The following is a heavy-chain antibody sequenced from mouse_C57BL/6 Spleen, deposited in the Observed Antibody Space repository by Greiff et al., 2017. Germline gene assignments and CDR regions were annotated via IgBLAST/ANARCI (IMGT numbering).Heavy chain of an antibody. Sequence: VQLQQSGPELVKPGASVKISCKASGYAFSSSWMNWVKQRPGKGLEWIGRIYPGDGDTNYNGKFKGKATLTADKSSSTAYMELRSLTSEDSSVYFCARAVFAYWGQGTLVTVSA. J-gene: IGHJ3*01. CDR2: IYPGDGDT. V-gene: IGHV1-82*01. CDR1: GYAFSSSW. CDR3: ARAVFAY.